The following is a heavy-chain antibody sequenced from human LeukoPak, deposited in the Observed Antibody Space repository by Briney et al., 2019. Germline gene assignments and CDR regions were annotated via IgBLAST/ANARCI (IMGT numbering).Heavy chain of an antibody. CDR2: ISYDGSNK. CDR1: GFTFSSYG. D-gene: IGHD6-13*01. V-gene: IGHV3-30*18. Sequence: PGGSLRLSCAASGFTFSSYGMHWVRQAPGKGLEWVAVISYDGSNKYYADSVKGRFTISRDNSKNTLYLQMNSLRAEDTAVYYCAKDYRYSSSWLWGPFDYWGQRTVVSVSS. CDR3: AKDYRYSSSWLWGPFDY. J-gene: IGHJ4*02.